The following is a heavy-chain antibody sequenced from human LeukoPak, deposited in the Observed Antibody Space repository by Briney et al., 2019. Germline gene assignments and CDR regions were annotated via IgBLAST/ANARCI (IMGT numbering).Heavy chain of an antibody. CDR1: GGSISSYY. CDR2: IYYSGST. V-gene: IGHV4-59*01. J-gene: IGHJ3*02. CDR3: ARELRRDDI. Sequence: SETLSLTCTVSGGSISSYYWSWIRQPPGKGLEWIGYIYYSGSTNYNPSLKSRVSISVDTSKNQFSLKLSSVTAADTAVYYCARELRRDDIWGQGTMVTVSS. D-gene: IGHD2-15*01.